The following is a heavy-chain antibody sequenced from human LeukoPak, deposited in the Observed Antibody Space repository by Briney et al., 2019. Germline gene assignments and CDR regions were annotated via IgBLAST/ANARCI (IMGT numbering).Heavy chain of an antibody. CDR1: GFTFSSYA. D-gene: IGHD6-13*01. CDR3: AKVREVGSSSWVVVYFDY. Sequence: PGGSLRLSCSASGFTFSSYAMHWVRQAPGRGLEYVSGIPTKGGAADYADSVKGRFTISRDNTKNTLYLQMNSLRAEDTAVYYGAKVREVGSSSWVVVYFDYWGQGTLVTVSS. J-gene: IGHJ4*02. V-gene: IGHV3-64*04. CDR2: IPTKGGAA.